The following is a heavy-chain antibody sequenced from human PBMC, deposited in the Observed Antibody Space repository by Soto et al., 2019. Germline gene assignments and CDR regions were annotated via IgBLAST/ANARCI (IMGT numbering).Heavy chain of an antibody. CDR2: ISSSSSYI. CDR3: ARDFKGSRYCSSTSSTTVCYYYYGMDV. Sequence: EVQLVESGGGLVKPGGSLRLSCAASGFTFSSYSMNWVRQAPGKGLEWVSSISSSSSYIYYADSVKGRFTISRDNAKNSLYLKMNSLRAEDTAVYYCARDFKGSRYCSSTSSTTVCYYYYGMDVWGQGTTVTVSS. V-gene: IGHV3-21*01. J-gene: IGHJ6*02. CDR1: GFTFSSYS. D-gene: IGHD2-2*01.